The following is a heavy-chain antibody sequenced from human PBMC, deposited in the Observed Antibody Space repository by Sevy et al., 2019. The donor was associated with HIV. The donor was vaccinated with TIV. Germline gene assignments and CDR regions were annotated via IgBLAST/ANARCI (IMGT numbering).Heavy chain of an antibody. CDR1: GFSFSSYG. CDR2: IGYDGSDK. CDR3: AKNGDSPYYKYAMDI. Sequence: GRSLRLSCAASGFSFSSYGMYWVRQAPGKGLEWVARIGYDGSDKYYGDSGKGRVTISRDNSKKTLYLQMNSLRAEDTAVYYCAKNGDSPYYKYAMDIWGQGTTVTVSS. D-gene: IGHD4-17*01. J-gene: IGHJ6*02. V-gene: IGHV3-30*18.